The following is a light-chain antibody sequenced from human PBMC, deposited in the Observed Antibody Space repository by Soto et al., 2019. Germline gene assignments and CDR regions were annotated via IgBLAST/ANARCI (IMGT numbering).Light chain of an antibody. CDR2: AAS. CDR1: QVITNW. CDR3: QQDSSLPLT. Sequence: IQMTQSPSSLSASVGDRGAVTCRASQVITNWLAWYQQKPGKAPKLLIYAASGLRSGVPSRFSGSGWATDFSLTISRLQAEDFATYYCQQDSSLPLTFGGGTKVDIK. V-gene: IGKV1-12*01. J-gene: IGKJ4*01.